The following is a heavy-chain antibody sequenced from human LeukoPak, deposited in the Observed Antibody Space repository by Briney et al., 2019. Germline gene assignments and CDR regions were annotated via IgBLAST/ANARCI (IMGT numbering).Heavy chain of an antibody. V-gene: IGHV3-30*18. CDR2: ISYDGSNK. CDR1: GFTFSSYG. CDR3: AKVSQTGRGYSYGLNYFDY. Sequence: GGSLRLSCAASGFTFSSYGMHWVRQAPGKGLEWVAVISYDGSNKYYADSVKGRFTISRENSKNTLYMKMNSLRAEDTAVYYCAKVSQTGRGYSYGLNYFDYWGQGTLVTVSS. J-gene: IGHJ4*02. D-gene: IGHD5-18*01.